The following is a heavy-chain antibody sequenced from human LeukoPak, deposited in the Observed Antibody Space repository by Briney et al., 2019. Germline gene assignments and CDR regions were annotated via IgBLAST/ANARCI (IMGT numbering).Heavy chain of an antibody. CDR3: AKDTGSGTYSYYSDY. J-gene: IGHJ4*02. V-gene: IGHV3-43*01. CDR2: ISWDGGST. CDR1: GFTFDDYS. Sequence: PGGSLRLSCAASGFTFDDYSMRWVRQAPGKGLEWVSLISWDGGSTYYADSVKGRFTISRDNSKNSLYLHMNSLRTEDTALYYCAKDTGSGTYSYYSDYWGQGTLVTVSS. D-gene: IGHD1-26*01.